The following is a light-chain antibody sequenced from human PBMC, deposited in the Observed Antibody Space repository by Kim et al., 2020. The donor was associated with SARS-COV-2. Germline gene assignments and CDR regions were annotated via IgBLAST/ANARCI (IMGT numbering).Light chain of an antibody. CDR3: QQFNSFPLT. V-gene: IGKV1-13*02. Sequence: AIQLTQSPSSLSASVGDRVTITCRASQGIGSALAWYQQKPGRAPKLLMYDASNLESGVPSRFSGSGSGTDFTLTISSLQTEDFATYYCQQFNSFPLTFGGGTKVDIK. J-gene: IGKJ4*01. CDR1: QGIGSA. CDR2: DAS.